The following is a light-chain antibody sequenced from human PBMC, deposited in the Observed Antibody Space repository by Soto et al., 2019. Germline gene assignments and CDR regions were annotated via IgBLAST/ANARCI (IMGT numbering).Light chain of an antibody. CDR3: QQSYSTRWT. CDR1: QSVRSN. Sequence: TQPPASRSVSPGERATLSCRASQSVRSNLAWYQQKPGQSPRLLIYGASTRAPGIPARFSGSGSGTDFTLTISSLQPEDFATYYCQQSYSTRWTFGQGTKV. CDR2: GAS. V-gene: IGKV3-15*01. J-gene: IGKJ1*01.